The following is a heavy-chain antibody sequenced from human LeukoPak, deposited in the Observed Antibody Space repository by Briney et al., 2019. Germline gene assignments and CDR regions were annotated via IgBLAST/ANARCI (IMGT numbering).Heavy chain of an antibody. D-gene: IGHD1-26*01. J-gene: IGHJ4*02. V-gene: IGHV4-61*01. CDR1: GGSVSSGSYY. CDR3: ARDSSGSYGY. Sequence: SETLSPTCTVSGGSVSSGSYYWSWIRQPPGKGLEWIGYIYYSGSTNYNPSLKSRVTISVDTSKNQFSLKLSSVTAADTAVYYCARDSSGSYGYWGQGTLVTVSS. CDR2: IYYSGST.